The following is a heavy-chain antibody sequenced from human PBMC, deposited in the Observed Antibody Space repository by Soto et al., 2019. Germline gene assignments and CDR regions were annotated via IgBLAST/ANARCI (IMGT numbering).Heavy chain of an antibody. V-gene: IGHV6-1*01. D-gene: IGHD3-10*01. CDR3: ARDWYYGSGSTDAFDI. CDR1: GDSVSSNSAA. J-gene: IGHJ3*02. CDR2: TYYRSKWFN. Sequence: SQTLSLTCAISGDSVSSNSAAWNWIRQSPSRGLEWLGRTYYRSKWFNDYAVSVKSRITINPDTSKNQFSLQLNSVTPEDTAVYYCARDWYYGSGSTDAFDIWGQGTMVTVSS.